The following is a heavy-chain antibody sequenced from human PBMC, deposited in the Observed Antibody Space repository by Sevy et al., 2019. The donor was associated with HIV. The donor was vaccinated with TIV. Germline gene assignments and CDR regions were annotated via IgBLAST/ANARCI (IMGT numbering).Heavy chain of an antibody. Sequence: GGSLRLSCAASGFTFSSYGMHWVRQAPGKGLEWVAVIWYDGSNKYYADSVKVRFTISRDNSKNTLYLQMNGLGAEDTAVYYCARKLGYCSSTSCYYYYYGMDVWGQGTTVTVSS. CDR1: GFTFSSYG. V-gene: IGHV3-33*01. CDR3: ARKLGYCSSTSCYYYYYGMDV. D-gene: IGHD2-2*01. J-gene: IGHJ6*02. CDR2: IWYDGSNK.